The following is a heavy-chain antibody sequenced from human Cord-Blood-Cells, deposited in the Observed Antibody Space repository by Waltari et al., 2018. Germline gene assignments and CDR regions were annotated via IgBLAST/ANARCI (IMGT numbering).Heavy chain of an antibody. J-gene: IGHJ4*02. CDR2: ISAYNGNP. Sequence: QVQLVQSGAEVKKPGASVKVSCKASGYNFTSYGISWVRQAPGPGLEWMGWISAYNGNPNYAQKLQGRVTMTTDTSTSTAYMELRSLRSDDTAVYYCARAITTCSSTSCLSVDYWGQGTLVTVSS. CDR1: GYNFTSYG. V-gene: IGHV1-18*01. CDR3: ARAITTCSSTSCLSVDY. D-gene: IGHD2-2*01.